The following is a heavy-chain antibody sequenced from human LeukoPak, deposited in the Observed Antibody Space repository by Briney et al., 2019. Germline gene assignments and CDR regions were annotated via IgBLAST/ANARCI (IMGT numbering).Heavy chain of an antibody. J-gene: IGHJ6*02. CDR2: ISSSGSTI. Sequence: GGSLRLSCAASGFTFSDYYMSWIRQAPGKGLEWVSYISSSGSTIYYADSVKGRFTISRDKAKNSLDMQMNSLRAEDTPVYYCARGRYYDFWSGYYTRPYYYVMDVWGQGTTVTVSS. CDR1: GFTFSDYY. V-gene: IGHV3-11*01. D-gene: IGHD3-3*01. CDR3: ARGRYYDFWSGYYTRPYYYVMDV.